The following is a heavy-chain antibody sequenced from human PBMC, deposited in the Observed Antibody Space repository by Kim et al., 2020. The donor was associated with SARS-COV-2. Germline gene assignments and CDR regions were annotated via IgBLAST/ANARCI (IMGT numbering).Heavy chain of an antibody. V-gene: IGHV3-64D*09. CDR3: VKDLLLRGAKGLFDY. CDR1: GFTFSSYA. D-gene: IGHD3-10*01. Sequence: GGSLRLSCSGFGFTFSSYAMHWVRQAPGKGLEYISVISSNGDTTYYADSVKGRFTISRDNFKNTLYLQMSSLTAEDTAVYYCVKDLLLRGAKGLFDYWGQGTLVTVSS. CDR2: ISSNGDTT. J-gene: IGHJ4*02.